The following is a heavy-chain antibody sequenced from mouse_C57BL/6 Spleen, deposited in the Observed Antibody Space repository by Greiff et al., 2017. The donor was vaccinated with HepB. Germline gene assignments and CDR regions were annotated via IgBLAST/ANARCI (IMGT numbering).Heavy chain of an antibody. D-gene: IGHD1-1*01. CDR1: GFNIKDYY. V-gene: IGHV14-2*01. CDR2: IDPEDGET. Sequence: EVNLVESGAELVKPGASVKLSCTASGFNIKDYYMHWVKQRTEQGLEWIGRIDPEDGETKYAPKFQGKATMTAATSSNTAYLQLSSLTSEDTAVYYCASHYYGSSSYYYAMDYWGQGTSVTVSS. CDR3: ASHYYGSSSYYYAMDY. J-gene: IGHJ4*01.